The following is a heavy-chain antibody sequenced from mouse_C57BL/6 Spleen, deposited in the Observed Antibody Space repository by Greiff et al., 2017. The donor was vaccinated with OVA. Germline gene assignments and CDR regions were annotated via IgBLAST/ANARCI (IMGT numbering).Heavy chain of an antibody. J-gene: IGHJ4*01. Sequence: VQGVESGAELARPGASVKLSCKASGYTFTSYGISWVKQRTGQGLEWIGEIYPRSGNTYYNEKFKGKATLTADKSSSTAYMELRSLTSEDSAVYFCARGDYDSGLDAMDYWGQGTSVTVAS. CDR2: IYPRSGNT. D-gene: IGHD2-4*01. CDR1: GYTFTSYG. V-gene: IGHV1-81*01. CDR3: ARGDYDSGLDAMDY.